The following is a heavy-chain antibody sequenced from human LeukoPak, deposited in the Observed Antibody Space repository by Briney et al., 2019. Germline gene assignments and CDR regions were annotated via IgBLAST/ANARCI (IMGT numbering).Heavy chain of an antibody. D-gene: IGHD6-13*01. CDR3: ARDASPDSSWYR. J-gene: IGHJ4*02. Sequence: GGSLRLSCAASGFXFSSYWISWVRQAPGKGLEWVANIKQDGSEKYYVDSVKGRFTISRDNAKNSLYLQMNSLRAEDTAVYYCARDASPDSSWYRWGQGTLVTVSS. CDR1: GFXFSSYW. V-gene: IGHV3-7*04. CDR2: IKQDGSEK.